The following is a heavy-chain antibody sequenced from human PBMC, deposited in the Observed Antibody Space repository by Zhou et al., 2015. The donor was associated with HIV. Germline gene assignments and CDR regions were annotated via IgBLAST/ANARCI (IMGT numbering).Heavy chain of an antibody. CDR3: ARTRGLSFAEYFQH. Sequence: QVQLVQSGAEVKKPGSSVKVSCKASGGTFSSYALSWVRQAPGQGLEWMGGIIPIFGTANYAQKFQGRVTITADESTNTAYLELSSLRSEDTAVCYCARTRGLSFAEYFQHWGQGTLVTVSS. CDR1: GGTFSSYA. CDR2: IIPIFGTA. V-gene: IGHV1-69*01. D-gene: IGHD3-16*02. J-gene: IGHJ1*01.